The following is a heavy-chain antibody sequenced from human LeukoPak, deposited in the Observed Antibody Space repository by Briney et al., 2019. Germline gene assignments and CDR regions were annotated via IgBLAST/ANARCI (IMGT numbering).Heavy chain of an antibody. CDR3: ANYDSSGGRYY. V-gene: IGHV4-59*01. J-gene: IGHJ4*02. CDR2: LYYSGST. D-gene: IGHD3-22*01. Sequence: SETPSLTCSVSGGSISSYYWSWIRQPPGKGLEWIGYLYYSGSTNSNPSLKSRVTMSVDTSKNQFSLKLRSVTAADTAVYYCANYDSSGGRYYWGQGTLVTVSS. CDR1: GGSISSYY.